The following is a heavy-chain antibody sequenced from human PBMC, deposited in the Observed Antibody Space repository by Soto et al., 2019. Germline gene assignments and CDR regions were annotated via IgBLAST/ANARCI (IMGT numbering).Heavy chain of an antibody. Sequence: QVQLVESGGGVVQAGRSLRLSCAASGFTFSNYGMHWVRQTPGKGLEWVALILYDGSNKYYADSVKGRFTISRDNSKNTMYLQVSSLRAEDTAVYYCAKSRDAYNFYCSYGMDVWGQGTTVTVSS. CDR1: GFTFSNYG. J-gene: IGHJ6*02. CDR2: ILYDGSNK. V-gene: IGHV3-30*18. CDR3: AKSRDAYNFYCSYGMDV. D-gene: IGHD2-2*01.